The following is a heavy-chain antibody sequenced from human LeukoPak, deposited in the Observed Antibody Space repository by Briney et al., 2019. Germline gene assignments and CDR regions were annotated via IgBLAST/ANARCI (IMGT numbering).Heavy chain of an antibody. CDR2: INPNSGGT. CDR3: ASLMGAVAGTEIFDY. CDR1: GYTFTGYY. Sequence: EASVKVSCKASGYTFTGYYMHWVRRAPGQGLEWMGWINPNSGGTNYAQKFQGRVTMTRDTSISTAYMELSRLRSDDTAVYYCASLMGAVAGTEIFDYWGQGTLVTVSS. J-gene: IGHJ4*02. D-gene: IGHD6-19*01. V-gene: IGHV1-2*02.